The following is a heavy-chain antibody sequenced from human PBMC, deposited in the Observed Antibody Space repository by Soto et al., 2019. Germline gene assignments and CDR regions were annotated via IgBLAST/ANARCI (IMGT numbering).Heavy chain of an antibody. CDR3: AKGDYNDYSPIDY. J-gene: IGHJ4*02. V-gene: IGHV3-23*01. Sequence: GGSLRLSCAASGFTFSSYAMSWVRQAPGKGLEWVSAIGGSGISTYYADSVKGRFTISRDNSKNTLYLQMNSLRAEDTAVYYCAKGDYNDYSPIDYWGQGTLVTVSS. CDR1: GFTFSSYA. D-gene: IGHD2-21*01. CDR2: IGGSGIST.